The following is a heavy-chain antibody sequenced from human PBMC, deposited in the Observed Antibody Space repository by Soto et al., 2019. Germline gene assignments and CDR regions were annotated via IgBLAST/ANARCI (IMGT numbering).Heavy chain of an antibody. CDR1: GFTFSSYA. V-gene: IGHV3-64*01. J-gene: IGHJ4*02. CDR3: ARGPGYYYDY. CDR2: ISSNGGST. Sequence: GGSLRLSCAASGFTFSSYAMHWVRQAPGKGLEYVSAISSNGGSTYYANSVKGRFTISRDNSKNTLYLQMGSLRAEDMAVYYCARGPGYYYDYWGQGTLVTVSS.